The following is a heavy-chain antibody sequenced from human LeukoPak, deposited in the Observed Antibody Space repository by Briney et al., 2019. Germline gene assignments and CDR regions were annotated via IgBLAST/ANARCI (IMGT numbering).Heavy chain of an antibody. V-gene: IGHV1-18*01. CDR1: GYTFTSYG. CDR2: ISAYNGNT. CDR3: ARGSSWGYYYFDY. D-gene: IGHD6-13*01. J-gene: IGHJ4*02. Sequence: ASVKVSCKASGYTFTSYGISWVRQAPGQGLEWMGWISAYNGNTNYAQKLQGRVTITRNTSISTAYMELSSLRSEDTAVYYCARGSSWGYYYFDYWGQGTLVTVSS.